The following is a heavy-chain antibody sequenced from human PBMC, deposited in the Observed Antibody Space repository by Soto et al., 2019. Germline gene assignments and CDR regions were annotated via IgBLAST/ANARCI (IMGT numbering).Heavy chain of an antibody. CDR2: IIPIFGTA. D-gene: IGHD6-6*01. CDR1: GGTFSSYA. CDR3: ARQGAARPGYYYGMDV. Sequence: ASVKVSCKASGGTFSSYAISWVRQAPGQGLEWMGGIIPIFGTANYAQKFQGSVTITADESTSTAYMELSSLRSEDTAVYYCARQGAARPGYYYGMDVWGQGTTVTVSS. V-gene: IGHV1-69*13. J-gene: IGHJ6*02.